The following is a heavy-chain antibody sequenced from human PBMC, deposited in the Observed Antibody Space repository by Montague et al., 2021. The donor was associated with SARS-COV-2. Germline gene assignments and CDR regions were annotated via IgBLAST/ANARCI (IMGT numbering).Heavy chain of an antibody. CDR3: ARDKASKARVGGMDV. CDR2: ISRSSGAI. Sequence: SLRLSCAASGFAFSNSDMNWVRQTPGRGLEWVSYISRSSGAIYYVDSVKARFTISRDNAENSLFLQMNSLRAEDTAVYYCARDKASKARVGGMDVWGQGTSVTVSS. CDR1: GFAFSNSD. J-gene: IGHJ6*02. D-gene: IGHD2/OR15-2a*01. V-gene: IGHV3-21*01.